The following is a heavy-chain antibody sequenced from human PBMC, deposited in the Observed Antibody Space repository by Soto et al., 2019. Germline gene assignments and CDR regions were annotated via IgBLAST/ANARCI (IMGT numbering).Heavy chain of an antibody. CDR1: GFTFSSYG. CDR3: AKVHYYDSSGYTIVGDYFDY. V-gene: IGHV3-30*18. Sequence: GGSLRLSCAASGFTFSSYGMHWVRQAPGKGLEWVAVISYDGSNKYYADSVKGRFTISRDNSKNTLYLQMNSLRAEDTAVYYCAKVHYYDSSGYTIVGDYFDYWGQGTLVTVSS. CDR2: ISYDGSNK. J-gene: IGHJ4*02. D-gene: IGHD3-22*01.